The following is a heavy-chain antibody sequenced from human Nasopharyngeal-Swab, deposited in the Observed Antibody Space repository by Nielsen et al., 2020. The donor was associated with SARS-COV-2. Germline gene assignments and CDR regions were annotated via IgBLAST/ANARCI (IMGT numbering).Heavy chain of an antibody. CDR3: ARARRGAIFGAVDAFDI. V-gene: IGHV4-31*03. CDR1: GGSISSGGYY. D-gene: IGHD3-3*01. CDR2: IYYSGST. J-gene: IGHJ3*02. Sequence: SETLSLTCTVSGGSISSGGYYWSWIRQHPGKGLEWIGYIYYSGSTYYNPSLKSRVTLSVDTSKNQFSLKLSSVTAADTAVYYCARARRGAIFGAVDAFDIWGQGTMVTVSS.